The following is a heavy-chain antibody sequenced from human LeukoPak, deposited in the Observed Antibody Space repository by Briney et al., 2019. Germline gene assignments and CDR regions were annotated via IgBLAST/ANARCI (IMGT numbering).Heavy chain of an antibody. V-gene: IGHV1-2*06. Sequence: GASVKVSCKASGYTFTGYYMHWVRRAPGQGLEWMGRINPNSGGTNYAQKFQGRVTMTRDTSISTAYMELSRLRSDDTAVYYCARGLSASSGWPAGYWGQGTLVTVSS. J-gene: IGHJ4*02. CDR2: INPNSGGT. D-gene: IGHD6-19*01. CDR1: GYTFTGYY. CDR3: ARGLSASSGWPAGY.